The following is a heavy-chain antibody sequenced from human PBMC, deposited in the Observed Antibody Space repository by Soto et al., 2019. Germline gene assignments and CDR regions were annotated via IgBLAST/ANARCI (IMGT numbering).Heavy chain of an antibody. CDR1: GFTFSSYG. J-gene: IGHJ4*02. CDR2: ISYDGSNK. CDR3: AKPSPDCSSTSCYSCFDY. V-gene: IGHV3-30*18. Sequence: QVQLVESGGGVVQPGRSLRLSCAASGFTFSSYGMHWVRQAPGKRLEGVAVISYDGSNKYYADSVKGRITISRDNSKNTLYLQMNSLRAEDTAVYYCAKPSPDCSSTSCYSCFDYWGQGTLVTVSS. D-gene: IGHD2-2*02.